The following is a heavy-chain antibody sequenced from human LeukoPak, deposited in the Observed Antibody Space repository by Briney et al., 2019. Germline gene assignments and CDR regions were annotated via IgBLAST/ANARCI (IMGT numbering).Heavy chain of an antibody. CDR2: IYYSGST. CDR3: ARRSRSSGAAAGIT. CDR1: GVSISSSNSY. V-gene: IGHV4-39*07. Sequence: SETLSLTCTVSGVSISSSNSYWGWIRQPPGKGLEWIGSIYYSGSTYYNPSLKSRVTISVDTSKNQFSLKLSSVTAADTAVYYCARRSRSSGAAAGITWGQGTLVTVSS. D-gene: IGHD6-13*01. J-gene: IGHJ5*02.